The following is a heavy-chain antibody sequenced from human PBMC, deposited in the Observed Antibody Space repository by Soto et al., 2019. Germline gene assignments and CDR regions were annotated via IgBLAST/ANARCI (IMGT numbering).Heavy chain of an antibody. V-gene: IGHV4-39*01. J-gene: IGHJ4*02. Sequence: SETLSLTCTVSGGSISSSSYYWGWIRQPPGKGLEWIGCIYYSGSTYYNPSLKSRVTISVDTSKNQFSLKLSSVTAADTAVYYCARRSWYCSSTSCYDRLDYWGQGTLVTVSS. D-gene: IGHD2-2*01. CDR1: GGSISSSSYY. CDR3: ARRSWYCSSTSCYDRLDY. CDR2: IYYSGST.